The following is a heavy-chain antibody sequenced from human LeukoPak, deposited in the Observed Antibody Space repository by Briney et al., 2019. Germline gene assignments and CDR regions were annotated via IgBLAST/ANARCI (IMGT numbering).Heavy chain of an antibody. CDR2: INWNGGST. CDR1: GFTFSSYW. D-gene: IGHD5-24*01. Sequence: GGSLRLSCAASGFTFSSYWMSWVRQAPGKGLEWVSGINWNGGSTGYADSVKGRFTISRDNAKNSLYLQMNSLRAEDTALYYCARDPVEMATILYYFDYWGQGTLVTVSS. CDR3: ARDPVEMATILYYFDY. J-gene: IGHJ4*02. V-gene: IGHV3-20*04.